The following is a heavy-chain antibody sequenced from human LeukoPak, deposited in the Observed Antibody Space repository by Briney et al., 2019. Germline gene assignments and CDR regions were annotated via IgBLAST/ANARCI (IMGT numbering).Heavy chain of an antibody. V-gene: IGHV4-39*01. CDR3: ARRLHLWHPFDY. CDR2: IYYSGST. D-gene: IGHD3-10*01. CDR1: GGSVSSSSYY. J-gene: IGHJ4*02. Sequence: SETLSLTCTVSGGSVSSSSYYWGWIRQPPGKGLEWIGSIYYSGSTYYNPSLKSRVTISVDTSKNQFSLKLSSVTAADTAVYYCARRLHLWHPFDYWGQGTLVTVSS.